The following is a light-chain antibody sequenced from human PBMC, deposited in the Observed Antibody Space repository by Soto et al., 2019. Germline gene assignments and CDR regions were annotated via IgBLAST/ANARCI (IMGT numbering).Light chain of an antibody. J-gene: IGLJ2*01. CDR3: SSYTSSLVV. CDR1: RSDVGGYNY. V-gene: IGLV2-14*01. Sequence: QSALTQPASVSGSPGQSITISCTGTRSDVGGYNYVSWYQQHPGKAPKLMIYDVINRPSGVSNRFSGSKSGNTASLTISGLQAEDEADYYCSSYTSSLVVFGGGTKLTVL. CDR2: DVI.